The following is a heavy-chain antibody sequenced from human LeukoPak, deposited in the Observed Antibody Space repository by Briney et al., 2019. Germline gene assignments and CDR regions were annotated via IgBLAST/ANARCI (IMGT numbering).Heavy chain of an antibody. D-gene: IGHD3-22*01. J-gene: IGHJ4*02. Sequence: PSETLSLTCAVYGGSFSGYYWSWIRQPPGKGLEWIGEINHSGSTNYNPSLKSRVTISVDTSKNQFSLKLSSVTAADTAVYYCASINYYDSSGYTWAFDYWGQGTLVTVSS. CDR3: ASINYYDSSGYTWAFDY. V-gene: IGHV4-34*01. CDR1: GGSFSGYY. CDR2: INHSGST.